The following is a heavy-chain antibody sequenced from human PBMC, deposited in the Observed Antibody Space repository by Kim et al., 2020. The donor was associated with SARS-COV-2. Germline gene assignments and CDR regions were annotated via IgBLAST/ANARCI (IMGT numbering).Heavy chain of an antibody. D-gene: IGHD3-22*01. V-gene: IGHV4-59*01. CDR1: GGSISSYY. J-gene: IGHJ4*02. Sequence: SETLSLTCTVSGGSISSYYWSWIRQPPGKGLEWIGYIYYSGSTNYNPSLKSRVTISVDTSKNQFSLKLSSVTAADTAVYYCARAGLTGFSGYYFDYWGQGTLVTVSS. CDR3: ARAGLTGFSGYYFDY. CDR2: IYYSGST.